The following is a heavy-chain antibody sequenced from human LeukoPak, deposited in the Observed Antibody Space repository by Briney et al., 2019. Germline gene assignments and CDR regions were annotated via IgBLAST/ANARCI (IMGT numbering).Heavy chain of an antibody. Sequence: PGGSLRLSCAASGFTFSDYYMSWIRQAPGKGLEWVSYISSSGSTIYYADSVKGRFTISGDNAKNSLYLQMNSLRAEDTAVYYCASQESYYDILTGPARAFDIWGQGTMVTVSS. CDR1: GFTFSDYY. CDR3: ASQESYYDILTGPARAFDI. V-gene: IGHV3-11*01. CDR2: ISSSGSTI. J-gene: IGHJ3*02. D-gene: IGHD3-9*01.